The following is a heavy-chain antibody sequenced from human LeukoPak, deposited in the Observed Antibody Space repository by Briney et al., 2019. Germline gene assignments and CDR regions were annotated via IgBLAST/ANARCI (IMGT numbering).Heavy chain of an antibody. CDR2: IYYSGST. V-gene: IGHV4-59*08. CDR1: GGSVSSYY. CDR3: PRRAVLADAFDI. D-gene: IGHD2-8*01. Sequence: SETLSLTCTVSGGSVSSYYWSWIRQPPGKGLEWVGYIYYSGSTNYNPSLKSRVTISVDTSKNQFSLKLSSVTAADTAVYYCPRRAVLADAFDIWGQGTMVTVSS. J-gene: IGHJ3*02.